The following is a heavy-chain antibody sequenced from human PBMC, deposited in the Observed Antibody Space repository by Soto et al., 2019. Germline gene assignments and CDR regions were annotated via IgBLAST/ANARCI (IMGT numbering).Heavy chain of an antibody. Sequence: QVQLQQWGAGLLKPSETLSLTCAVYGGSFSGYYWSWIRQPPGKGLEWIGESNHSGSTNYNPSLNNRVTKSVDTSKYQFSLKLSSVTAADTAVYYCARGNYCSGGSCYYWFDPWGQGTLVTVSS. CDR3: ARGNYCSGGSCYYWFDP. D-gene: IGHD2-15*01. CDR2: SNHSGST. V-gene: IGHV4-34*01. J-gene: IGHJ5*02. CDR1: GGSFSGYY.